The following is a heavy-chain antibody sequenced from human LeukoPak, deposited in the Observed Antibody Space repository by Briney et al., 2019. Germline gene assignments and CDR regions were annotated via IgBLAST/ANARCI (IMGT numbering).Heavy chain of an antibody. Sequence: GGSLRLSCAASGFTFSSYAMSWVRQAPGKGLEWVSAISGSGGSTYYADSVKGRFTISRDNSKNTLYLQMNSLRAEDTAVYYCAKDPAYYDSSGYYPDYWGQGTLVTVSS. CDR1: GFTFSSYA. CDR3: AKDPAYYDSSGYYPDY. D-gene: IGHD3-22*01. V-gene: IGHV3-23*01. CDR2: ISGSGGST. J-gene: IGHJ4*02.